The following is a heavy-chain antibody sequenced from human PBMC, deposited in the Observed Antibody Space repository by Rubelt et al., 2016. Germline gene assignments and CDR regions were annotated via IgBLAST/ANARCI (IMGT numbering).Heavy chain of an antibody. CDR1: GYTFTSYY. D-gene: IGHD6-6*01. Sequence: QVQLVQSGAEVKKPGASVKVSCKASGYTFTSYYMHWVRQAPGQGLEWMGWIRAYNGNTNYAPKLQGRGTMTTDTATSTADMELRSLRSDDTAVYYCATTIAIRPYYFDYWGQGTLVTVSS. J-gene: IGHJ4*02. V-gene: IGHV1-18*04. CDR3: ATTIAIRPYYFDY. CDR2: IRAYNGNT.